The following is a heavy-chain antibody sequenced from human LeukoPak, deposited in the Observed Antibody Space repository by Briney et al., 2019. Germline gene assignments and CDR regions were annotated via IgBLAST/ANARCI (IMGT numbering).Heavy chain of an antibody. CDR1: GFTFSHYW. CDR3: ARVSGLGSYYDSSGYPDY. J-gene: IGHJ4*02. D-gene: IGHD3-22*01. V-gene: IGHV3-20*04. CDR2: INWNGGST. Sequence: GGSLRLSCAASGFTFSHYWMTWVRQAPGKGLEWVSGINWNGGSTGYADSVKGRFTISRDNAKNSLYLQMNSLRAEDTALYYCARVSGLGSYYDSSGYPDYWGQGTLVTVSS.